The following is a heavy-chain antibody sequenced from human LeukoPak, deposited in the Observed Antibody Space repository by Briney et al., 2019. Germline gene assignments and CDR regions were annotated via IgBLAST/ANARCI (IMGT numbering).Heavy chain of an antibody. J-gene: IGHJ4*02. V-gene: IGHV4-30-2*01. Sequence: SETLSLTCAVSGGSISSDDYFWSWIRQPPGKGLEWIGYIYHRGSTSYNLSLKSRVTISLDKSRNQFSLNLSSVTAADTAVYYCARAPYDILTGYFLFDSWGQGTLVTVSS. D-gene: IGHD3-9*01. CDR3: ARAPYDILTGYFLFDS. CDR2: IYHRGST. CDR1: GGSISSDDYF.